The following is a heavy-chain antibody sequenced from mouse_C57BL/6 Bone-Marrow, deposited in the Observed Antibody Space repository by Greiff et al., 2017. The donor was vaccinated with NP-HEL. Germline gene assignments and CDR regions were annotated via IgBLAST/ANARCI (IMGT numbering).Heavy chain of an antibody. J-gene: IGHJ4*01. CDR3: TTGDYGNYYAMDY. V-gene: IGHV14-4*01. CDR2: IDPENGDT. Sequence: EVQLQQSGAELVRPGASVKLSCTASGFNIKDDYMHWVKQRPEQGLEWIGWIDPENGDTEYASKFQGKANITADTSSNTAYLQLSSLTSEDTAVYYCTTGDYGNYYAMDYWGQGTSVTVSS. CDR1: GFNIKDDY. D-gene: IGHD2-1*01.